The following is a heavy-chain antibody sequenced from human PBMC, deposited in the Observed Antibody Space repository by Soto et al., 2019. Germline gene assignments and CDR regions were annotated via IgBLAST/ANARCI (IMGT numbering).Heavy chain of an antibody. D-gene: IGHD6-25*01. CDR3: ARGWSAAGPFAH. CDR1: GYTFTSYG. CDR2: ISAYNGNN. Sequence: QVQLVQSGAEVKKPVASVKVSCKASGYTFTSYGISWVRQAPAQGLELMGWISAYNGNNTYAQKVHGRVTMNTHTSTITAYMELRSMTSPDTAVYFCARGWSAAGPFAHLDQGTLVTVSS. V-gene: IGHV1-18*01. J-gene: IGHJ4*02.